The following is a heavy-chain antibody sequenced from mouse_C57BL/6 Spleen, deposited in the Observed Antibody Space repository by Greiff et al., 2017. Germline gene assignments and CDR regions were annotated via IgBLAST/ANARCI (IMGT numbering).Heavy chain of an antibody. V-gene: IGHV1-4*01. D-gene: IGHD3-3*01. CDR2: INPSSGYT. Sequence: VQLQQSGAELARPGASVKMSCKASGYTFTSYAMHWVKQRPGQGLEWIGYINPSSGYTKYNQKFKDKATLTADKSFSTAYMQLSSLSSEDSAVYYCAREQGQGAMDYWGQGTTVTVSS. J-gene: IGHJ4*01. CDR3: AREQGQGAMDY. CDR1: GYTFTSYA.